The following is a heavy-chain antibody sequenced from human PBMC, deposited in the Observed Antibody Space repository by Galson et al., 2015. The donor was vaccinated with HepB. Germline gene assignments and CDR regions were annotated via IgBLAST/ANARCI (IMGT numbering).Heavy chain of an antibody. Sequence: SLRLSCAASGFTFSSYTMSWVRQAPGRGLEWVSSIHGSSRYIYYADSLRGRFTISRDNANNSLFLQLNRLEAEDTAVYFCVRDSVWGEVPPNFDNWGQGTLVAVSS. V-gene: IGHV3-21*01. CDR1: GFTFSSYT. CDR3: VRDSVWGEVPPNFDN. J-gene: IGHJ4*02. CDR2: IHGSSRYI. D-gene: IGHD1-26*01.